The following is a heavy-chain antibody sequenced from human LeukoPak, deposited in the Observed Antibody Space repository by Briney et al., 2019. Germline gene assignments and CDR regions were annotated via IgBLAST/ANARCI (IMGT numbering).Heavy chain of an antibody. V-gene: IGHV3-7*01. CDR2: IKQDGSEK. Sequence: GGSLRLSCAASGFTLSSYWMSWVRQAPGKGLEWVANIKQDGSEKYYVDSVKGRFTISRDNAKNSLYLQMNSLRAEDTAVYYCAREQTIVVVPAAIGDYYYYMDVWGKGTTVTVSS. CDR3: AREQTIVVVPAAIGDYYYYMDV. D-gene: IGHD2-2*02. CDR1: GFTLSSYW. J-gene: IGHJ6*03.